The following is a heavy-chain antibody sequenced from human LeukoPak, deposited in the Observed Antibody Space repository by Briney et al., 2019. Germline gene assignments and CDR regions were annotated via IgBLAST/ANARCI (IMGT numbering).Heavy chain of an antibody. Sequence: GGSLRLSCAASGFTFSSYWMSWVRQAPGKGLEWVANIKQGGSEKYYVDSVKGRFTISRDNAKNSLYLQMNSLRAEDTAVYYCARARGYCTNGVCYFFDYWGQGTLVTVSS. CDR1: GFTFSSYW. J-gene: IGHJ4*02. D-gene: IGHD2-8*01. CDR2: IKQGGSEK. V-gene: IGHV3-7*01. CDR3: ARARGYCTNGVCYFFDY.